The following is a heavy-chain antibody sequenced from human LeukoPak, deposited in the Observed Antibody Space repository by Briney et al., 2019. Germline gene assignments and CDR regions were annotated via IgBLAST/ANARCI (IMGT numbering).Heavy chain of an antibody. Sequence: SVKVSCKASGGTFSSYAISWVRQAPGQGLEWMGGIIPIFGTANYAQKFQGRVTITADESTSTAYMELSSLRSEDTAVYYCARGGITMIVVDPDAFDNWGQGTMVTVSS. V-gene: IGHV1-69*13. D-gene: IGHD3-22*01. CDR3: ARGGITMIVVDPDAFDN. J-gene: IGHJ3*02. CDR1: GGTFSSYA. CDR2: IIPIFGTA.